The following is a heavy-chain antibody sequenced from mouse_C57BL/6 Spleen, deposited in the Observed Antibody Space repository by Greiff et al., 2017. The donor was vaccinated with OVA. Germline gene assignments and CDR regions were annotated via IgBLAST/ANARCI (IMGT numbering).Heavy chain of an antibody. D-gene: IGHD2-1*01. CDR3: TRLNYGNYDYFDY. Sequence: QVQLQQSGAELVRPGASVTLSCKASGYTFTDYEMHWVKQTPVHGLEWIGAINPETGGTAYNQKFKGKAILTADKSSSTAYMELRSLTSEDSAVYYCTRLNYGNYDYFDYWGQGTTLTVSS. CDR1: GYTFTDYE. V-gene: IGHV1-15*01. CDR2: INPETGGT. J-gene: IGHJ2*01.